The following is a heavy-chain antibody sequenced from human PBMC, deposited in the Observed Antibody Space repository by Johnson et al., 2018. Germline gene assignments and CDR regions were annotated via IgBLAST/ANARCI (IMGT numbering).Heavy chain of an antibody. V-gene: IGHV3-15*07. CDR1: GFTFSRYG. CDR3: TLGPIAAAVTDAFDI. CDR2: IKSKTDGGTT. J-gene: IGHJ3*02. Sequence: VQLVQSGGGVVQPGRSLRLSCAASGFTFSRYGMHWVRQAPGKGLEWVGRIKSKTDGGTTDYAAPVKGRFTISRDDSKNTLYLQMNSLKTEDTAVYYCTLGPIAAAVTDAFDIWGQGTMVTVSS. D-gene: IGHD6-13*01.